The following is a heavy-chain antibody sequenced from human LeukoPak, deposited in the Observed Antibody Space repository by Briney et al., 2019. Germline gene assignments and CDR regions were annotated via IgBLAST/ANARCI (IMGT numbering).Heavy chain of an antibody. CDR3: AKDDRWLQFCC. V-gene: IGHV3-23*01. CDR2: IIPSGHTT. Sequence: GGSLRLTCVASGFTFSSHGMNWVRQAPGKGLEWVSGIIPSGHTTYYADSVRGRFTISRDNSRNTVYLQMNSLRAEDTAVYYCAKDDRWLQFCCWGQGTLVTVSA. J-gene: IGHJ4*02. D-gene: IGHD5-24*01. CDR1: GFTFSSHG.